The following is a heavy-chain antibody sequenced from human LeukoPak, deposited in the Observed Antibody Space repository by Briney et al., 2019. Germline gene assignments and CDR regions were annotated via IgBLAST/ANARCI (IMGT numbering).Heavy chain of an antibody. CDR3: ARDSYYYDSSGYNPPLGY. D-gene: IGHD3-22*01. V-gene: IGHV3-21*01. CDR2: MSISSDYI. CDR1: GFRFSSYS. J-gene: IGHJ4*02. Sequence: GGSLRLSCTASGFRFSSYSMNWVRQAPGKGLEWVSSMSISSDYIYYVDSVKGRFTISRDNAKNSLYLQMNSLRAEDTAVYYCARDSYYYDSSGYNPPLGYWGQGTLVTVPS.